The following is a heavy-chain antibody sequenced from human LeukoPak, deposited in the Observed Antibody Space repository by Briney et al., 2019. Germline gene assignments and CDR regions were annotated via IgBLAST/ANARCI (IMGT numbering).Heavy chain of an antibody. D-gene: IGHD1-26*01. V-gene: IGHV3-66*01. J-gene: IGHJ6*02. CDR3: ARDRSNVGATYYYYYGMDV. CDR2: IYSGGSA. Sequence: GGSLRLSCAASGFTVSSNYMSWVREAPGKGLEWVSVIYSGGSAYYADSVKGRFTISRDNSKNTLYLQMNSLRAEDTAVYYCARDRSNVGATYYYYYGMDVWGQGTTVTVSS. CDR1: GFTVSSNY.